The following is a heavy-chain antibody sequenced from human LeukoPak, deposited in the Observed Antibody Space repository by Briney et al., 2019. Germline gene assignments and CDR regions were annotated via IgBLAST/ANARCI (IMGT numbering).Heavy chain of an antibody. V-gene: IGHV4-59*11. CDR2: IYYSGST. D-gene: IGHD3-16*01. CDR3: ARDYARYYYYYMDV. CDR1: GGSISSHY. Sequence: PSETLSLTCTVSGGSISSHYWSWIRQPPGKGLEWIGYIYYSGSTNYNPSLKSRVTISVDTSKNQFSLKLSSVTAAHTAVYYCARDYARYYYYYMDVWGKGTTVTVSS. J-gene: IGHJ6*03.